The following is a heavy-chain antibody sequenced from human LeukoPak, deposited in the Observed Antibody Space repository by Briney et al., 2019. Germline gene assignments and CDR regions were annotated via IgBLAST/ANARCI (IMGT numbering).Heavy chain of an antibody. CDR3: TRGIAAAAHLDY. J-gene: IGHJ4*02. Sequence: GASVTVSCKASGYTFTSYGISWVRQAPGQGLEWMGWISAYNGYSNYVQKFQGRVTMTTDTSTSTAYMELRSLRSDDTAVYYCTRGIAAAAHLDYWGQGTLVTVSS. D-gene: IGHD6-13*01. CDR2: ISAYNGYS. CDR1: GYTFTSYG. V-gene: IGHV1-18*01.